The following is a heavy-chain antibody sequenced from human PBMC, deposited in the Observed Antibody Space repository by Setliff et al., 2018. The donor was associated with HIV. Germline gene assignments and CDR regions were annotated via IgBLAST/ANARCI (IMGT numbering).Heavy chain of an antibody. D-gene: IGHD3-10*01. J-gene: IGHJ6*02. CDR3: AKGYYGSGTFRYYYYYGMDV. Sequence: GGSLRLSCAASGFTFSDYYMSWIRQAPGKGLEWVSYISSQSTYTNYADSVRGRFTISRDNAKESLYLQMNSLRAEDTAVYYCAKGYYGSGTFRYYYYYGMDVWGQGTTVTVSS. CDR2: ISSQSTYT. CDR1: GFTFSDYY. V-gene: IGHV3-11*03.